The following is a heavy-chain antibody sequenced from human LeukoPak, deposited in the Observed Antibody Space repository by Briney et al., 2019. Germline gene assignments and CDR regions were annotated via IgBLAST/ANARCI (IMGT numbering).Heavy chain of an antibody. CDR1: GYTFTGYY. J-gene: IGHJ5*02. Sequence: ASVKVSCKASGYTFTGYYMHWVRQAPGQGLEWMGWINPNSGGTNYAQKFQGRVTMTRDTSISTAYMELSRLRSDDTAVYYCARDKFVPFLDDILTGRSSPNWFDPWGQGTLVTVSS. CDR2: INPNSGGT. V-gene: IGHV1-2*02. CDR3: ARDKFVPFLDDILTGRSSPNWFDP. D-gene: IGHD3-9*01.